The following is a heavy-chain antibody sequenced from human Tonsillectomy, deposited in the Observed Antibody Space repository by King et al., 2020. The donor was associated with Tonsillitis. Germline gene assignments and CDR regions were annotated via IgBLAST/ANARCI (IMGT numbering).Heavy chain of an antibody. CDR2: INPNNGGT. J-gene: IGHJ6*02. D-gene: IGHD1-26*01. CDR1: GYTLTGYY. V-gene: IGHV1-2*02. Sequence: MQLVQSGAEVKKPGASVKVSCKASGYTLTGYYLNWVRQAPGQGLEWMGWINPNNGGTNYAQKFQGRVSMTRDTSISTAYMELSWLRSDDTAVYFCARDPHGATVNSYYYGMDVWGQGTTVTVSS. CDR3: ARDPHGATVNSYYYGMDV.